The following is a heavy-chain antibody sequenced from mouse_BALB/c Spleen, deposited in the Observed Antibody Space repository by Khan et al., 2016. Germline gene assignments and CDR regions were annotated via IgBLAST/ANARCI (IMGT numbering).Heavy chain of an antibody. Sequence: EVQLQESGPSLVKPSQTLSLTCSVTGDSITRGYWNWIRKFPGNKLEYMGFISYSGSTYYTPSLNSRISITRDTSKNQYYLQLNSVTTEDTATYYCARTRGSYVRDAMDYWGQGTSVSVSS. D-gene: IGHD1-1*02. J-gene: IGHJ4*01. CDR1: GDSITRGY. CDR3: ARTRGSYVRDAMDY. V-gene: IGHV3-8*02. CDR2: ISYSGST.